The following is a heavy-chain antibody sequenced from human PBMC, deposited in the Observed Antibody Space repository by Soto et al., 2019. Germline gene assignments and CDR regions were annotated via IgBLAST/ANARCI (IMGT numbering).Heavy chain of an antibody. CDR2: INHSGST. D-gene: IGHD2-15*01. V-gene: IGHV4-34*01. Sequence: PSETLSLTCAVYGGSFSGYYWSWIRQPPGKGLEWIGEINHSGSTNYNPSLKSRVTISVDTSKNQFSLKLSSVTAADTAVYYCARASVVVAATAIDYWGQGTLVTVS. CDR3: ARASVVVAATAIDY. J-gene: IGHJ4*02. CDR1: GGSFSGYY.